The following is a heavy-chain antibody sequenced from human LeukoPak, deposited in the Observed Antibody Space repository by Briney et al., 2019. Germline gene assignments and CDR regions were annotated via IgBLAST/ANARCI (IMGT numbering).Heavy chain of an antibody. Sequence: SETLSLTCAVYGGSFSGYYWSWIRQPPGKGLEWIGEINHSGSTNYNPSLKSRVTISVDTSKNQFSLKLSSVTAADTAVYYCARGLLSWGQGTPVTVSS. D-gene: IGHD2-21*01. J-gene: IGHJ4*02. CDR3: ARGLLS. V-gene: IGHV4-34*01. CDR2: INHSGST. CDR1: GGSFSGYY.